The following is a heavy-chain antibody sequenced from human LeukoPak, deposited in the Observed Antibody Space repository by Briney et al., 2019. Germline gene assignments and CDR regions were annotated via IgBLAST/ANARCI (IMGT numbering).Heavy chain of an antibody. CDR1: GITFSSYG. J-gene: IGHJ4*02. V-gene: IGHV3-23*01. Sequence: QPGGTLRLSCAASGITFSSYGMSWVRQAPGKGLEWVSSISSTGGTTYYADSVKGRFTISRDNSKNTLYLQMNSLRAEDTAIYYCARVTYGSGTYGAFDYWGQGTLVTVSS. CDR3: ARVTYGSGTYGAFDY. D-gene: IGHD3-10*01. CDR2: ISSTGGTT.